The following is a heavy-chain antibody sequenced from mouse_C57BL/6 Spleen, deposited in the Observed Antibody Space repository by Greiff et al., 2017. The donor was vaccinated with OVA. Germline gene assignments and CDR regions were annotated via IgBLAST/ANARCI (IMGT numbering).Heavy chain of an antibody. V-gene: IGHV5-16*01. CDR1: GFTFSDYY. D-gene: IGHD2-3*01. Sequence: VVESEGGLVQPGSSMKLSCTASGFTFSDYYMAWVRQVPEKGLEWVANINYDGSSTYYLDSLKSRFIISRDNAKNILYLQMSSLKSEDTATYYCARDQGDGYYFDYWGQGTTLTVSS. J-gene: IGHJ2*01. CDR2: INYDGSST. CDR3: ARDQGDGYYFDY.